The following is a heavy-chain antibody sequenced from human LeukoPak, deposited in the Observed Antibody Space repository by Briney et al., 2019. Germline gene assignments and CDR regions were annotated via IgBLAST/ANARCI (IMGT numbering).Heavy chain of an antibody. D-gene: IGHD6-13*01. CDR2: VSTNTGNP. J-gene: IGHJ5*02. V-gene: IGHV7-4-1*02. CDR3: ARRRGSSWTNWFDP. CDR1: GYTFTSYA. Sequence: ASVKVSCKASGYTFTSYAMNWVRQAPGQGLEWMGWVSTNTGNPTYAQGFTGRFVFSLDTCVSTAFLQISSLKAEDTAVYYCARRRGSSWTNWFDPWGQGTLVTVSS.